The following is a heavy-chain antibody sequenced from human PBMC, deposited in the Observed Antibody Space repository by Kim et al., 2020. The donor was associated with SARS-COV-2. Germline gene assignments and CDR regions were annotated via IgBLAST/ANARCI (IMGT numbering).Heavy chain of an antibody. D-gene: IGHD3-10*01. CDR2: IYYSGST. CDR1: GGSISSSSYY. J-gene: IGHJ4*02. Sequence: SETLSLTCTVSGGSISSSSYYWGWIRQPPGKGLEWIGSIYYSGSTYYNPSLKSRVTISVDTSKNQFSLKLSSVTAADTAVYYCARQTRSGVLWFGEHQGSFDYWGQGTLVTVSS. V-gene: IGHV4-39*01. CDR3: ARQTRSGVLWFGEHQGSFDY.